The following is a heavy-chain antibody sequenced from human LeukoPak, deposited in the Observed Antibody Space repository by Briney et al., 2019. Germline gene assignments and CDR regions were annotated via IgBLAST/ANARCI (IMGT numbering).Heavy chain of an antibody. D-gene: IGHD1/OR15-1a*01. CDR2: INPKSGGT. CDR1: GYTFTDYY. Sequence: ASVNVSCKASGYTFTDYYMHWVRQAPGQGLEWMGWINPKSGGTNYAQKFQGRVTMTRDTSISTAFMELSRLKSDDTAVYYCAKLEQTFDFHYWGGGTLVTVSS. CDR3: AKLEQTFDFHY. J-gene: IGHJ4*02. V-gene: IGHV1-2*02.